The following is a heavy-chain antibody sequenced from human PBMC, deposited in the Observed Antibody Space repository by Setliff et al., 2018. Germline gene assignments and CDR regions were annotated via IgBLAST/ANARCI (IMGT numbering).Heavy chain of an antibody. D-gene: IGHD1-20*01. V-gene: IGHV4-4*02. Sequence: PSETLSLTCAVSGVSVNSLTWWSWVRQSPGKGLEWIGEIYHDGNTKFYPSVHYNPSLKSRVTMSVDKSKNQFSLKLSSVTAADTAVYYCARGGERYYSASWGQGTLVTVSS. J-gene: IGHJ4*02. CDR3: ARGGERYYSAS. CDR1: GVSVNSLTW. CDR2: IYHDGNT.